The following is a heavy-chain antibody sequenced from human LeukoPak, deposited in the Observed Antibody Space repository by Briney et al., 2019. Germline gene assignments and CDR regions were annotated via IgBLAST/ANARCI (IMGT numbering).Heavy chain of an antibody. D-gene: IGHD3-22*01. CDR1: GFTFSSYG. J-gene: IGHJ4*02. V-gene: IGHV3-30*18. CDR2: ISYDGSNK. Sequence: GGSLRLSCAASGFTFSSYGMHWVRQAPGRGLEGVAVISYDGSNKYYADSVKGRFTISRDNSKNTLYLQMNSLRAEDTAVYYCAKDDSAPYPGGCDYWGQGTLVTVS. CDR3: AKDDSAPYPGGCDY.